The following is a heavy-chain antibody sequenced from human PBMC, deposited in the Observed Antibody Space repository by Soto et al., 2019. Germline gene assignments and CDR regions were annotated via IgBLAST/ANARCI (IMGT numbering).Heavy chain of an antibody. CDR1: GFTFSSYG. J-gene: IGHJ4*02. V-gene: IGHV3-33*01. CDR2: IWYDGSNK. D-gene: IGHD1-7*01. CDR3: ARDVSGLGHNWNYILDY. Sequence: PGGSLRLSCAASGFTFSSYGMHWVRQAPGKGLEWVAVIWYDGSNKYYADSVKGRFTISRDNSKNTLYLQMNSLRAEDTAVYYCARDVSGLGHNWNYILDYWGQGTLVTVSS.